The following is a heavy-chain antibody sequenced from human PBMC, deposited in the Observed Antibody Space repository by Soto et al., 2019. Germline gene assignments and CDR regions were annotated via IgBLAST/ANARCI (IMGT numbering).Heavy chain of an antibody. CDR3: AKSADSSGWYVDY. CDR1: GFTFSSYG. J-gene: IGHJ4*02. CDR2: ILYDGSNK. V-gene: IGHV3-30*18. D-gene: IGHD6-19*01. Sequence: QVQLVESGGGVVQPGRSLRLSCAASGFTFSSYGMHWVRQAPGKGLEWVAVILYDGSNKYYADSVKGRFTISRDNSKNTLYLQMNSLRAEDTAVYYCAKSADSSGWYVDYWGQGTLVTVSS.